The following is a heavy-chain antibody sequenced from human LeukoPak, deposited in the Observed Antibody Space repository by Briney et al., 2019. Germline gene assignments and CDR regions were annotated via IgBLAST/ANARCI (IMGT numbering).Heavy chain of an antibody. V-gene: IGHV1-18*01. CDR3: GREDLGKLSLDY. D-gene: IGHD3-16*01. Sequence: ASVKVSCEASGYTFTSYGINWVRQAPGQGLEWMGWISTYNGDTNYAQNLQGRVTMTTDTSTSTAYMELRSLRSDDTAVYYCGREDLGKLSLDYWGQGTLVTVSS. J-gene: IGHJ4*02. CDR2: ISTYNGDT. CDR1: GYTFTSYG.